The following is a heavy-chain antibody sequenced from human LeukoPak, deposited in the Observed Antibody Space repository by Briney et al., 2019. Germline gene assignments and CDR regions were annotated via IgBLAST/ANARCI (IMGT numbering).Heavy chain of an antibody. V-gene: IGHV4-34*01. D-gene: IGHD3-9*01. CDR2: INHSGST. J-gene: IGHJ4*02. Sequence: PGGSLRLSCAASGFTFSSYAMSWVRQPPGKGLEWIGEINHSGSTNYNPSLKSRVTISVDTSKNQFSLKLSSVTAADTAVYYCARSAFVRLPGRSRDGSYYDILTGYYTYYFDYWGQGTLVTVSS. CDR1: GFTFSSYA. CDR3: ARSAFVRLPGRSRDGSYYDILTGYYTYYFDY.